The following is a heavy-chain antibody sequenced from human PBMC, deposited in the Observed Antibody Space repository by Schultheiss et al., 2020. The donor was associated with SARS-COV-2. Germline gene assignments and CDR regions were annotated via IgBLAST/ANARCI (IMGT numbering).Heavy chain of an antibody. D-gene: IGHD4-23*01. Sequence: GESLKISCAASGFTFSSYSMNWVRQAPGKGLEWVSSISSSSSYIYYADSVKGRFTISRDNAKNSLYLQMNSLRAEDTAVYYCARIDYGGKRGSWDYWGQGTLVTVSS. CDR2: ISSSSSYI. V-gene: IGHV3-21*01. J-gene: IGHJ4*02. CDR3: ARIDYGGKRGSWDY. CDR1: GFTFSSYS.